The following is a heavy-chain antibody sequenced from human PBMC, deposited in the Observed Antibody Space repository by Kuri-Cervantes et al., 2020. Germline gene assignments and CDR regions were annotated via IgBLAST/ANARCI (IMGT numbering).Heavy chain of an antibody. CDR3: VFGIRRYFDY. D-gene: IGHD3-3*01. Sequence: SLKISCAASGFTFDDYAMHWVRQAPGKGLEWVSGISWNSGSIGYAYSVKGRFTISRDNAKNSVYLQMNSLRAEDTAVYYCVFGIRRYFDYWGQGTLVTVSS. CDR1: GFTFDDYA. J-gene: IGHJ4*02. CDR2: ISWNSGSI. V-gene: IGHV3-9*01.